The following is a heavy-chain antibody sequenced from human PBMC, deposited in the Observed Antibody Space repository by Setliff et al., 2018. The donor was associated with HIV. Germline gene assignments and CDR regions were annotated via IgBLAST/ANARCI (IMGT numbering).Heavy chain of an antibody. CDR2: IKQDESEM. CDR3: VRDNNRGGAVDY. V-gene: IGHV3-7*03. J-gene: IGHJ4*02. Sequence: GGSLRLSCAASGFIFSKSCMSWVRQAPGKGLEWVATIKQDESEMQYVDSVKGRFTVARDNANNSLYLQMNSLRPEDSALYYCVRDNNRGGAVDYWGQGTLVTVSS. CDR1: GFIFSKSC. D-gene: IGHD3-16*01.